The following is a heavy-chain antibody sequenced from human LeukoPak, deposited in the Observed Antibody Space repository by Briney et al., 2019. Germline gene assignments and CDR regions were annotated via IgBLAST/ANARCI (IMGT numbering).Heavy chain of an antibody. J-gene: IGHJ6*02. CDR3: ARFLRTSLDV. CDR1: GGSISSSSYY. Sequence: SETLSLTCTVSGGSISSSSYYWGWIRQPPGKGLEWIGAYYYTGTTYSNPSLKSRVTISVDTSKNQFSLKLNSVTAADTAVYYCARFLRTSLDVWGQGTTVTVSS. CDR2: YYYTGTT. V-gene: IGHV4-39*07. D-gene: IGHD4-17*01.